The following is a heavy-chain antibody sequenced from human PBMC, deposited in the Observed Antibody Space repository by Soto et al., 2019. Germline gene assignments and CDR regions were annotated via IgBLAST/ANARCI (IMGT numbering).Heavy chain of an antibody. V-gene: IGHV3-30-3*01. J-gene: IGHJ4*02. D-gene: IGHD3-10*01. CDR2: ISYDGSNK. CDR3: ARDRVTMVRGEFDY. CDR1: GFTFSSYA. Sequence: QVQLVESGGGVVQPGRSLRLSCAASGFTFSSYAMHWVRQAPGKGLEWVAVISYDGSNKYYADSVKGRFTISRDNSKSTLYLQMNSLRAEDTAVYYCARDRVTMVRGEFDYWGQGTLVTVSS.